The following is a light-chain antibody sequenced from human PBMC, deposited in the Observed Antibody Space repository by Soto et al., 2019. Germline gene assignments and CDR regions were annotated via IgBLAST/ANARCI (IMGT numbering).Light chain of an antibody. CDR2: GAS. Sequence: EIVLTQSPGTLSLSPGERATLSCTASQSVSNNNYLAWFQQKPGQAPRLLIYGASTRATGIPDRFSGSGSGTDFTLTISRLEPEDFAVYYCQQYGTPPLTFGGGTKVDIK. V-gene: IGKV3-20*01. CDR3: QQYGTPPLT. J-gene: IGKJ4*01. CDR1: QSVSNNNY.